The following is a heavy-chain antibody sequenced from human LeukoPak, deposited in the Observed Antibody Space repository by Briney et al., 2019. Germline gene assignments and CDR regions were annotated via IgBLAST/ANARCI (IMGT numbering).Heavy chain of an antibody. CDR2: ISGSGGST. J-gene: IGHJ4*02. V-gene: IGHV3-23*01. D-gene: IGHD2-21*01. CDR3: ARDVAGGGSFDY. CDR1: GFTFSSYA. Sequence: AGGSLRLSCAASGFTFSSYAMSWVRQAPGKGLEWVSAISGSGGSTYYADSLKGRFTISRDNAKNSLYLQMNSLRDEDTAVYYCARDVAGGGSFDYWGQGTLVTVSS.